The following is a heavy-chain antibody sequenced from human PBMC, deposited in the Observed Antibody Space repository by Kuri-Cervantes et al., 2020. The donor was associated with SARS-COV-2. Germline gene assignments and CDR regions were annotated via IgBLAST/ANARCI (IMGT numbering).Heavy chain of an antibody. CDR3: ARAHTRFNWNYILEYYYYYMDV. V-gene: IGHV1-18*01. J-gene: IGHJ6*03. Sequence: ASVKVSCKASGYTFTSYGISWVRQAPGQGLEWMGWISAYNGNTNYAQKLQGGVTMTTDTSTSTAYMELRSLRSDDTAVYYCARAHTRFNWNYILEYYYYYMDVWGKGTTVTVSS. D-gene: IGHD1-7*01. CDR1: GYTFTSYG. CDR2: ISAYNGNT.